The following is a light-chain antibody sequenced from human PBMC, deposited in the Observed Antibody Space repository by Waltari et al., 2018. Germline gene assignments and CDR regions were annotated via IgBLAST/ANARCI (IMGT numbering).Light chain of an antibody. CDR3: QQYDNWLGT. Sequence: EIVMTQSPATLSVFRGERATLSCRASQSIRSNLAWYQHKPGQAPRLLIYGASTRATGIPARFSGSGSGTEFTLTISSLQFEDFAVYFCQQYDNWLGTFGQGTKVEIK. CDR2: GAS. J-gene: IGKJ1*01. V-gene: IGKV3-15*01. CDR1: QSIRSN.